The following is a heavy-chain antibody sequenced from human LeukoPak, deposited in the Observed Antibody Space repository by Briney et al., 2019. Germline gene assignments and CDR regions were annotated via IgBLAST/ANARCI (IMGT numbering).Heavy chain of an antibody. CDR3: ARVNLRGSKYNWFDH. D-gene: IGHD1-26*01. CDR2: ITPIIDSA. J-gene: IGHJ5*02. Sequence: SVTVSCKTSGGTLNSHIFTWVRQAPGQGLEWMGRITPIIDSAKYAQRFQGRVTITADKSTATVYMELSSLRTEDTAVYYCARVNLRGSKYNWFDHWGQGTLVTVSS. V-gene: IGHV1-69*08. CDR1: GGTLNSHI.